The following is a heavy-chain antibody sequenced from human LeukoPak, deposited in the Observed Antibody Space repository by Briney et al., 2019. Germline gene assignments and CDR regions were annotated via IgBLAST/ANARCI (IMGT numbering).Heavy chain of an antibody. V-gene: IGHV4-59*08. Sequence: PSETLSLTCSVSGGSISGYYWSWIRQPPGRGLEWIGYIYYSGSTSYNPSLKSRVTMSVDTSKNQFSLNLSSVTAADTAVYYCARLLYDSSGYWGQGTLVTVSS. CDR1: GGSISGYY. J-gene: IGHJ4*02. CDR2: IYYSGST. D-gene: IGHD3-22*01. CDR3: ARLLYDSSGY.